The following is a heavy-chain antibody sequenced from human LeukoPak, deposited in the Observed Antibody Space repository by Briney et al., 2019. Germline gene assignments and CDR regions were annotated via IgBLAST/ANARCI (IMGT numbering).Heavy chain of an antibody. CDR3: ASLGTF. CDR2: ISYDGSNK. CDR1: GFTFSSYG. J-gene: IGHJ4*02. Sequence: GRSLRLSCAASGFTFSSYGMHWVRQAPGKGLEWVAVISYDGSNKYYADSVKGRFTISRDNSKNTLYLQMNSLRAEDTAVYYCASLGTFRGQGTLVTVSS. V-gene: IGHV3-30*03. D-gene: IGHD6-13*01.